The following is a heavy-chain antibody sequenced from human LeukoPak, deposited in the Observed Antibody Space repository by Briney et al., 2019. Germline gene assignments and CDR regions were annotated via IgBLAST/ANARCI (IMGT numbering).Heavy chain of an antibody. V-gene: IGHV1-18*01. J-gene: IGHJ4*02. CDR2: ISSHNHNA. CDR1: GYSFVLYG. D-gene: IGHD4-17*01. CDR3: ARDEDYGIFVNIDY. Sequence: ASVKVSCKPSGYSFVLYGISWVRQAAGQGPEWMGYISSHNHNAQYAQKFQDRLTLTTDTSTSTFYMELSRLRSDDTAVYYCARDEDYGIFVNIDYWGQGTLVTVSS.